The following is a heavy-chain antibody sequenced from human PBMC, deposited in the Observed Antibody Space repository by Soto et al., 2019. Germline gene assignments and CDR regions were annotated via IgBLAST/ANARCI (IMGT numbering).Heavy chain of an antibody. J-gene: IGHJ5*02. V-gene: IGHV1-24*01. CDR2: FDPEDGET. CDR1: GYTLTELS. D-gene: IGHD4-17*01. Sequence: GASVKVSCKVSGYTLTELSMHWVRQAPGKGLEWMGGFDPEDGETIYAQKFQGRVTMTEDTSTDTAYMELSSLRSEDTAVYYCADYRAPRATSFSWFDPWGQGTLVTVSS. CDR3: ADYRAPRATSFSWFDP.